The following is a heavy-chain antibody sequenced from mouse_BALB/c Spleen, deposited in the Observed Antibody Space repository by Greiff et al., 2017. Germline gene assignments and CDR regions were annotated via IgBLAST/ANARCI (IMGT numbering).Heavy chain of an antibody. CDR3: TRVDY. V-gene: IGHV6-6*02. J-gene: IGHJ4*01. CDR1: GFTFSNYW. Sequence: EVKLMESGGGLVQPGGSMKLSCVASGFTFSNYWMNWVRQSPEKGLEWVAEIRLKSNNYATHYAESVKGRFTISRDDSKSSVYLQMNNLRAEDTGIYYCTRVDYWGQGTSVTVSS. CDR2: IRLKSNNYAT.